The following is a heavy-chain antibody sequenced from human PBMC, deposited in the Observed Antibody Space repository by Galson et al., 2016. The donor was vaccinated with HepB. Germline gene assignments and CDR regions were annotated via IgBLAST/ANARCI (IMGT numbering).Heavy chain of an antibody. CDR2: INIGGST. J-gene: IGHJ6*02. V-gene: IGHV4-34*01. CDR1: GGSFSGYF. D-gene: IGHD3-16*01. Sequence: SETLSLTCAVYGGSFSGYFWSWIRQPPGKGLEWIGEINIGGSTNYTPSLKSRVTISMDMSMKQFSLKMTSVTAADTAVYYCARGRGTYVMDVWGQGTTVTVSS. CDR3: ARGRGTYVMDV.